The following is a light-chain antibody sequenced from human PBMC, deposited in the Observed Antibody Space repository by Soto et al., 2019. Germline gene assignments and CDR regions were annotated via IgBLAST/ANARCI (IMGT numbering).Light chain of an antibody. CDR2: NAV. J-gene: IGKJ4*01. CDR3: RHRSSRPVLT. Sequence: EIVLTQSPATLSLSPGERATLSCGARQSVNKNLAWYQQSPGQAPRLLIYNAVNRAAGLPARCSGSGSGTDFAPTISRVESEDVAGDYCRHRSSRPVLTFGGGTRVEIK. CDR1: QSVNKN. V-gene: IGKV3-11*01.